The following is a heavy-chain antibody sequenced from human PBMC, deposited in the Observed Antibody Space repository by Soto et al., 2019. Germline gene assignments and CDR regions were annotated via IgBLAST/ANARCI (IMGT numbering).Heavy chain of an antibody. J-gene: IGHJ3*02. D-gene: IGHD5-12*01. Sequence: QVQLQESDAGLVKASQTLSLTCTVSGGSVSSGAYYWTWIRQRPGKGLEWIGSIYYSGSTYYSPSLKGRLSRSLDTSKNQCSRRLRSVTAADTAMDYCARARLRAVYAFDIWGQGTMVTVSS. CDR3: ARARLRAVYAFDI. CDR1: GGSVSSGAYY. V-gene: IGHV4-31*03. CDR2: IYYSGST.